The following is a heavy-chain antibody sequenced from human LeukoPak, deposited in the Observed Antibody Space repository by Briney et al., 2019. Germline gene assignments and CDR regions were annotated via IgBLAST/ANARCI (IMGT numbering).Heavy chain of an antibody. V-gene: IGHV4-39*07. CDR2: IFYSGST. CDR1: GGSISTSNYY. Sequence: SETLSLTCTVSGGSISTSNYYWGWVRQPPGKGLEWIGNIFYSGSTYYSPSLKSRVTISVDTSKNQFSLKLSSVTAADTAVYYCARGLKTPVQLERPRHPRGLDPWGQGTLVTVSS. D-gene: IGHD1-1*01. J-gene: IGHJ5*02. CDR3: ARGLKTPVQLERPRHPRGLDP.